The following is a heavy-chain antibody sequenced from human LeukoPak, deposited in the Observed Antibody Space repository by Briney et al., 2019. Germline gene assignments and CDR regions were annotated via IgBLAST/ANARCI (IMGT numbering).Heavy chain of an antibody. CDR3: ARGIAAAGFFDY. Sequence: ASVKVSCKASGYTFTGYYMHWVRQAPGQGLERMGWINPNSGGTNYAQKFQGRVTMTRDTSISTAYMELSRLRSDDTAVYYCARGIAAAGFFDYWGQGTLVTVSS. J-gene: IGHJ4*02. CDR2: INPNSGGT. D-gene: IGHD6-13*01. CDR1: GYTFTGYY. V-gene: IGHV1-2*02.